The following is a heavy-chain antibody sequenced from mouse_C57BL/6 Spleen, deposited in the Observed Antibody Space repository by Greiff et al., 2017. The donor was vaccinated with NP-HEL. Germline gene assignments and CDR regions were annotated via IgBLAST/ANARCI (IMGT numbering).Heavy chain of an antibody. CDR1: GFTFSDYG. V-gene: IGHV5-17*01. CDR3: ARQGVYDGYYSFAY. CDR2: ISSGSSTI. J-gene: IGHJ3*01. Sequence: EVQRVESGGGLVKPGGSLKLSCAASGFTFSDYGMHWVRQAPEKGLEWVAYISSGSSTIYYADTVKGRFTISRDNAKNTLFLQMTSLRSEDTAMYYCARQGVYDGYYSFAYWGQGTLVTVSA. D-gene: IGHD2-3*01.